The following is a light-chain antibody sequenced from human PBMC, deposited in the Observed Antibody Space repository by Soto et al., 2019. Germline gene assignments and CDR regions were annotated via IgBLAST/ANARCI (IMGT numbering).Light chain of an antibody. J-gene: IGKJ4*01. CDR1: QSVSNY. V-gene: IGKV3-11*01. Sequence: EIVLTQSPATLFWSPGERATLSCRASQSVSNYLAWFQQKPGQAPRLRIYDASNRATGIPARFSGSGSGTDFTLTISSLEPEDFAVYYCQQRSSWPLLTFGGGTEVEI. CDR3: QQRSSWPLLT. CDR2: DAS.